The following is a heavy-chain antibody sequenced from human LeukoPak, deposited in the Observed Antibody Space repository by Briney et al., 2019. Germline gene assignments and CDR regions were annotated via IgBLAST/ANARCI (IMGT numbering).Heavy chain of an antibody. V-gene: IGHV1-2*02. CDR3: ARDRVPSYCSGGSCLFWFDP. CDR1: GYTFTGYY. Sequence: GASVKVSCKASGYTFTGYYMHWVRQAPGQGLEWMGWINPNSGGTNYAQKFQGRVTMTRDTSTSTAYMELSRLRSDDTAAYYCARDRVPSYCSGGSCLFWFDPWGQGTLVTVSS. D-gene: IGHD2-15*01. J-gene: IGHJ5*02. CDR2: INPNSGGT.